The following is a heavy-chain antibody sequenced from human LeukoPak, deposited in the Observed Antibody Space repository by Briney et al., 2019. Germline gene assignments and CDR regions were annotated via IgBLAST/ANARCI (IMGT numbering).Heavy chain of an antibody. D-gene: IGHD5-12*01. CDR3: ARQWLRLAYFDY. J-gene: IGHJ4*02. CDR2: INPSGGST. Sequence: ASVKVSCKASGYTFTSYYMHWVRQAPGQGLEWMGIINPSGGSTSYAQKFQGRVTMTRDTSTSTVYMELSSLRSEDTAVYYCARQWLRLAYFDYWGQGTLVTISS. CDR1: GYTFTSYY. V-gene: IGHV1-46*01.